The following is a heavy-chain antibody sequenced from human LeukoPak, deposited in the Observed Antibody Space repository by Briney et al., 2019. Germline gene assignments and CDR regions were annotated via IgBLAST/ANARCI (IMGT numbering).Heavy chain of an antibody. CDR2: IYYSGST. J-gene: IGHJ4*02. V-gene: IGHV4-30-4*08. D-gene: IGHD4-11*01. CDR3: ARVPTVTTKYFDY. CDR1: GGSISSGDYY. Sequence: SQTLSLTCTVSGGSISSGDYYWRWLRQPPGKGLEWVGYIYYSGSTYYNPSLKSRVTISVDTSKNQFSLKLSSVTAADTAVYYCARVPTVTTKYFDYWGQGTLVTVSS.